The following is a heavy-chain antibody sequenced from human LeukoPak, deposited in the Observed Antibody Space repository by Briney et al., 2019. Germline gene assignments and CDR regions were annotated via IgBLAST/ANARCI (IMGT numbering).Heavy chain of an antibody. CDR3: AKMSGYTSGWIDY. V-gene: IGHV3-9*03. J-gene: IGHJ4*02. CDR1: GFTFNDFA. Sequence: PGRSLRLSCADSGFTFNDFAMHWVRQAPGKGLEWVSGITWNSGRIAYADSVKGRFTISRDNAKNSLYLQMNSLRAEDMALYYCAKMSGYTSGWIDYWGQGALVSVSS. CDR2: ITWNSGRI. D-gene: IGHD6-19*01.